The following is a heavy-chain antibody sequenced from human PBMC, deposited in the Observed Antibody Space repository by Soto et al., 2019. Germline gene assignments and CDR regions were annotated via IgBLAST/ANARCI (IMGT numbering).Heavy chain of an antibody. CDR2: IYYSGST. CDR3: ARYEGDYYDSSGYLCDP. Sequence: SETLSLTCTVSGGSISSSSYYWGWIRQPPGKGLEWIGSIYYSGSTYYNPSLKSRVTISVDTSKNQFSLKLSSVTAADTAVYYCARYEGDYYDSSGYLCDPWGQGTLVTVSS. D-gene: IGHD3-22*01. CDR1: GGSISSSSYY. J-gene: IGHJ5*02. V-gene: IGHV4-39*01.